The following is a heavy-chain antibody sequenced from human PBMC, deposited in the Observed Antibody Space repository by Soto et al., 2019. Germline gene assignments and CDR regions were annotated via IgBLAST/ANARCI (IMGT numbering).Heavy chain of an antibody. CDR1: GGSISSGGYY. CDR3: AARLAAGTDADY. Sequence: QVQLQESGPGLVKPSQTLSLTCTVSGGSISSGGYYWNWIRQHPGKGLEWIGYIYYSGSTYYNPSLKSRVTISVETSKNQLALKLSSVTAADTAVYYCAARLAAGTDADYWGQGTLVTVSS. CDR2: IYYSGST. V-gene: IGHV4-31*03. J-gene: IGHJ4*02. D-gene: IGHD6-13*01.